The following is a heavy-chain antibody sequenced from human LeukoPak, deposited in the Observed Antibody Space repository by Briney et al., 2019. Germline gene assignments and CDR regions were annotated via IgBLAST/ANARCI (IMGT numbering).Heavy chain of an antibody. J-gene: IGHJ4*02. CDR3: ARDRGYSNFDY. V-gene: IGHV4-59*12. CDR1: GGSIRNYY. Sequence: SETLSLTCTVSGGSIRNYYGSWIRQPPGKGLEWVGYIYYSGSTSYNPSLKSRVTISVDASKNQFSLKLSSVTAADTAVYYCARDRGYSNFDYWGQGTLLTVSS. D-gene: IGHD4-11*01. CDR2: IYYSGST.